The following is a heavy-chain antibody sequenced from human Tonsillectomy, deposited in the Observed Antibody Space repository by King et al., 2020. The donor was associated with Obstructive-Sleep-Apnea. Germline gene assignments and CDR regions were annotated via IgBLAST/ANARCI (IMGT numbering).Heavy chain of an antibody. CDR2: IIPILGIA. V-gene: IGHV1-69*10. J-gene: IGHJ6*02. CDR1: GCTFSSYA. CDR3: ARERDGYNLLNGMDV. D-gene: IGHD5-24*01. Sequence: QLVQSGAEVKKPGSSVKVSCKASGCTFSSYAISWVRQAPGQGLEWMGGIIPILGIANYAQKFQGRVTITADKSTSTAYMELSSLRSEDTAVYYCARERDGYNLLNGMDVWGQGTTVTVSS.